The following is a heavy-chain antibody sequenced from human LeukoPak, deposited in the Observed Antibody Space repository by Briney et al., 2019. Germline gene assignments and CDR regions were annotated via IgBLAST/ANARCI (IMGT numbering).Heavy chain of an antibody. CDR1: GFTFSDSY. D-gene: IGHD3-9*01. CDR3: VKANVVEQLSDILTAYYCDY. Sequence: PGGSLRLSCAASGFTFSDSYMTWIRQAPGKGLEWVSAISGSGGSTYYADSVKGRFTISRDNSKNTLYMQMNSLRTEDTAVYYCVKANVVEQLSDILTAYYCDYWGQGTLVTVSS. J-gene: IGHJ4*02. CDR2: ISGSGGST. V-gene: IGHV3-23*01.